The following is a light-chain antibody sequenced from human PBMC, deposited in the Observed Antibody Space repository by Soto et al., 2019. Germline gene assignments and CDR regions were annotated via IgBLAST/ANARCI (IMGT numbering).Light chain of an antibody. CDR2: EVS. J-gene: IGLJ1*01. V-gene: IGLV2-14*01. CDR3: SSYTSSSTPV. CDR1: SSDVGGYNY. Sequence: QSALTQPASVSGSPGQSIAISCTGTSSDVGGYNYVSWYQQHPGKAPKLMIYEVSNRPSGVSNRFSGSKSGSTASLTISGLQAEDEAEYYCSSYTSSSTPVFGTGTKVTVL.